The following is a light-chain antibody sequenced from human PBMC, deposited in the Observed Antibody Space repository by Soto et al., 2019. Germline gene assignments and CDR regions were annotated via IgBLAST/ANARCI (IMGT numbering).Light chain of an antibody. CDR2: SAS. V-gene: IGKV1-16*02. CDR3: QQYNSYPLT. CDR1: QGIRNY. J-gene: IGKJ4*01. Sequence: DIQMTQSPSSLSASVGDRVTITCRASQGIRNYLVWFQQKPGKAPKSLIYSASSLKSGVPSKFSGSGSGTDFTLTISSLQPEDSATYYCQQYNSYPLTFDGGTKVEIK.